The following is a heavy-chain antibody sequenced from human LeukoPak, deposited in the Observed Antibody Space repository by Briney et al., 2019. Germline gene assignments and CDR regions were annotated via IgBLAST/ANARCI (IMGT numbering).Heavy chain of an antibody. V-gene: IGHV4-38-2*02. CDR2: VYQSGTT. D-gene: IGHD5-18*01. J-gene: IGHJ4*02. CDR3: ARIFIRNGYSSYFDC. Sequence: SETLSLTCTVSGFSISSGHYWGWVRQPPGGGLEWIGSVYQSGTTYYNPSLKSRVTTSVDMSKNKSSLRLRPVTAADTAVYYCARIFIRNGYSSYFDCWGQGTLVTVSS. CDR1: GFSISSGHY.